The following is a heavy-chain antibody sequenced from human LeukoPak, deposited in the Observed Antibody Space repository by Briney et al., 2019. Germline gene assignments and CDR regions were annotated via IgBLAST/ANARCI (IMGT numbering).Heavy chain of an antibody. Sequence: PGGSLRLSCAASGFTFSSYGMHWVRQAPGKGLEWVAFIRYDGSNKYYADSVKGRFTISRDNSKNTLYLQMNSLRAEDTAVYYCAKAKGVATIGLDYWGQGTLVTVSS. J-gene: IGHJ4*02. V-gene: IGHV3-30*02. D-gene: IGHD5-24*01. CDR1: GFTFSSYG. CDR3: AKAKGVATIGLDY. CDR2: IRYDGSNK.